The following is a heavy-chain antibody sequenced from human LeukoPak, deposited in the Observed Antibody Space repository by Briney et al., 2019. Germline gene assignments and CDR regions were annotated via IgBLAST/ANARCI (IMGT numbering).Heavy chain of an antibody. Sequence: GGSLRLSCAASGFTLNNYRMNWVRQAPGKGLEWVSLITGSANPISYADSVKGRFTISRDNSKNTLYLQMNSLRAEDTAVYYCAKMSAYYNYYTMDVWGQGTTVTVSS. V-gene: IGHV3-48*01. CDR2: ITGSANPI. CDR1: GFTLNNYR. D-gene: IGHD3-3*01. CDR3: AKMSAYYNYYTMDV. J-gene: IGHJ6*02.